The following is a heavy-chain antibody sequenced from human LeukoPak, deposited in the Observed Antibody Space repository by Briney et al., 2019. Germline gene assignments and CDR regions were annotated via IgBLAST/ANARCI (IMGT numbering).Heavy chain of an antibody. D-gene: IGHD6-19*01. Sequence: GGSLRLSCAASGFTFNSYAMHWVRQAPGKGLEWVAVISYDEKHKHYADSVKGRFTISRDNSKNTLYLQMNSLRAEDTAVYFCAKGSKAVLFTRDHYMDVWGKGTTVTISS. V-gene: IGHV3-30*04. J-gene: IGHJ6*03. CDR2: ISYDEKHK. CDR1: GFTFNSYA. CDR3: AKGSKAVLFTRDHYMDV.